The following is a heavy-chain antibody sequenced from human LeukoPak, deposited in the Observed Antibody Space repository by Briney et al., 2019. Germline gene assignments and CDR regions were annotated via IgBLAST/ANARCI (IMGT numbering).Heavy chain of an antibody. CDR1: GYSFTSYW. CDR2: IYPGDSDT. D-gene: IGHD2-2*01. CDR3: ARHSARYCSSTSCPGWFDP. J-gene: IGHJ5*02. Sequence: GESLKISCKGSGYSFTSYWIGWVRQMPGKGLEWMGIIYPGDSDTRYSPSFQGQVTISADKSISTAYLQWSSLMASDTAMYYCARHSARYCSSTSCPGWFDPWGQGTLVTVSS. V-gene: IGHV5-51*01.